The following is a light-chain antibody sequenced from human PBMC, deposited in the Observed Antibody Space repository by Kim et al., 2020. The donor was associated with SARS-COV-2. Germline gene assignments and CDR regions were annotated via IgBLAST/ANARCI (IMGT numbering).Light chain of an antibody. CDR3: SSYTSASALA. V-gene: IGLV2-14*03. J-gene: IGLJ1*01. CDR2: DVT. Sequence: QSALTQPASVSGSPGQSITLSCTGTSSDIGGPNYASWYQQLPGKAPKLILYDVTNRPSGVSDRFSGSKSGNTASLTISGLQPDDEADYYCSSYTSASALAFGTGTKLTVL. CDR1: SSDIGGPNY.